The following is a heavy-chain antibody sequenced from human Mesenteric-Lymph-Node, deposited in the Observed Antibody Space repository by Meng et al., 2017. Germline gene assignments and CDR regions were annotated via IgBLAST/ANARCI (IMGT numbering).Heavy chain of an antibody. Sequence: EVQLVGSGGDVVQPGGSLRLSCAASGFTFSSYWMHWVRQAPGKGLVWVSRINSDGNNIGYADSVKGRFTISRDNAKNTLYLQMNSLRAEDTAVYYCARGDSSGYYVTWGQGTLVTVSS. D-gene: IGHD3-22*01. V-gene: IGHV3-74*01. J-gene: IGHJ4*02. CDR2: INSDGNNI. CDR1: GFTFSSYW. CDR3: ARGDSSGYYVT.